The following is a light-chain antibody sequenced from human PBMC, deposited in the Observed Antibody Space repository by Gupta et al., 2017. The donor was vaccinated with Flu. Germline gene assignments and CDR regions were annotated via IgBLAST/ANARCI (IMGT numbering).Light chain of an antibody. CDR3: LLSLSGGRPDWV. V-gene: IGLV7-46*01. J-gene: IGLJ3*02. Sequence: QAVVTQEPSLTVSPGGTVTLTCGSSTGVVTGGHFPSWFQQKPGQAPKTLIYDTANRHSWTPARFSGSVLGGKATPTLSDAQREDEAVYYCLLSLSGGRPDWVFGGGTKLTVI. CDR1: TGVVTGGHF. CDR2: DTA.